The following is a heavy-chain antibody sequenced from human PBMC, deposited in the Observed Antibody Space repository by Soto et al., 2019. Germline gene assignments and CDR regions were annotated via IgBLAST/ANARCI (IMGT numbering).Heavy chain of an antibody. CDR2: IIPILGIA. V-gene: IGHV1-69*02. D-gene: IGHD6-13*01. CDR3: ARVLSIAAGLYNWFDP. J-gene: IGHJ5*02. CDR1: GGTFSSYT. Sequence: SVKVPCKASGGTFSSYTVSWVRQAPGQGLEWMGRIIPILGIANYTQKFQGRVTITADKSTSTAYMELSSLRSEDTAVYYCARVLSIAAGLYNWFDPWGQGTLVTVSS.